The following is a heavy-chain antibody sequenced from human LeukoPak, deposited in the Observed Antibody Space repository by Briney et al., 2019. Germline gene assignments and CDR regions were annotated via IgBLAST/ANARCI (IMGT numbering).Heavy chain of an antibody. J-gene: IGHJ4*02. CDR3: ARGSGGQHEFDY. CDR1: GFTFSNYD. V-gene: IGHV3-13*01. CDR2: IGTASDT. Sequence: GGSLRLSCAASGFTFSNYDMHWVRQTTGKGLEWVSGIGTASDTYYTGSVKGRFTISRENAKNSFYLQMNSLRAGDTAVYYCARGSGGQHEFDYWGPGILVAVSS. D-gene: IGHD1-26*01.